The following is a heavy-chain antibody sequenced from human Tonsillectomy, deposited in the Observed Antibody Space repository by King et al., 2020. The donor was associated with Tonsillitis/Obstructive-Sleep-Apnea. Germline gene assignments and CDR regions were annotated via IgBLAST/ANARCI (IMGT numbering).Heavy chain of an antibody. V-gene: IGHV4-59*01. Sequence: QLQESGPGLVKPSETLSLTCTVSGGSISSYYWSWIRQPPGKGLEWIGYIYYSGSTNYNPSLKSRVTISVDTSKNQFSLKLSSVTAADTAVYYCARGYSSGWYHGGFGYWGQGTLVTVSS. CDR1: GGSISSYY. CDR2: IYYSGST. D-gene: IGHD6-19*01. J-gene: IGHJ4*02. CDR3: ARGYSSGWYHGGFGY.